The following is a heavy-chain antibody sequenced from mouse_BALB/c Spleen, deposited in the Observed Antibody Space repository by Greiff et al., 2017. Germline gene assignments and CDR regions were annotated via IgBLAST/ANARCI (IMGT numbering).Heavy chain of an antibody. D-gene: IGHD2-1*01. CDR1: GYSITSDYA. V-gene: IGHV3-2*02. CDR3: ARRDGNYLAWFAY. J-gene: IGHJ3*01. CDR2: ISYSGST. Sequence: DVKLQESGPGLVKPSQSLSLTCTVTGYSITSDYAWNWIRQFPGNKLEWMGYISYSGSTSYNPSLKSRISITRDTSKNQFFLQLNSVTTEDTATYYCARRDGNYLAWFAYWGQGTLVTVSA.